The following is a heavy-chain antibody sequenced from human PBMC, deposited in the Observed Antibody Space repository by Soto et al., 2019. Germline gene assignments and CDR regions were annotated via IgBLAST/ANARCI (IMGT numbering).Heavy chain of an antibody. CDR3: ARSNLVVSSWSEFDY. J-gene: IGHJ4*02. CDR1: GGTFSSYA. CDR2: LLPIFGTA. D-gene: IGHD6-13*01. Sequence: QVQLVQSGAEVKKPGSSVKVSCKASGGTFSSYAISWVRQAPGQGLEWMGGLLPIFGTANYAQKFQGRVTLTAAESTSTAYMELSSLRSEDTAVYYCARSNLVVSSWSEFDYCGQGTLVTVSS. V-gene: IGHV1-69*01.